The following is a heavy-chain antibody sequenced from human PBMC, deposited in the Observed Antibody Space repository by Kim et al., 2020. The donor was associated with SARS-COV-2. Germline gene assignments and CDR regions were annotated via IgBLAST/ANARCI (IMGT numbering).Heavy chain of an antibody. D-gene: IGHD6-13*01. V-gene: IGHV3-73*01. CDR2: AT. J-gene: IGHJ6*02. CDR3: YNKGAAGSDV. Sequence: ATAYAAAVKGRFTISRDDSKTTAYLQMNSLKTEDTAVYYCYNKGAAGSDVWGQGTTVTVSS.